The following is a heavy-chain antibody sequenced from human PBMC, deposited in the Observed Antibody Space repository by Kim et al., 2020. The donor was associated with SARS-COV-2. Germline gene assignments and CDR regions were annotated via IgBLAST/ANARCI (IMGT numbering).Heavy chain of an antibody. V-gene: IGHV3-73*01. Sequence: GGSLRLSCAVSGFTFSGSAVHWVRQASGKGLEWVGRIRSKPNSYATAYGESVKGRFIISRDDSKNTAFLQMNSLKTEDTAVYYCASSESGKDYYGMDVWGQGTTVTVSS. D-gene: IGHD3-10*01. CDR1: GFTFSGSA. J-gene: IGHJ6*02. CDR2: IRSKPNSYAT. CDR3: ASSESGKDYYGMDV.